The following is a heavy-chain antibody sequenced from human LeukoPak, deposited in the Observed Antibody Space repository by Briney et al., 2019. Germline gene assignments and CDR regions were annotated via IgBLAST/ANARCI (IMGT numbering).Heavy chain of an antibody. Sequence: GGSLRLSCAASGFTFSGYAMTWVRQAPGKGLEWVSSITGSGDYTYYIDSVKGRFTISRDNSKNILYLKMNSLRGEDTALYYCAKDGLYYDGSAHVYYFDYWGQGTLVAVSS. J-gene: IGHJ4*02. CDR2: ITGSGDYT. CDR3: AKDGLYYDGSAHVYYFDY. D-gene: IGHD3-22*01. CDR1: GFTFSGYA. V-gene: IGHV3-23*01.